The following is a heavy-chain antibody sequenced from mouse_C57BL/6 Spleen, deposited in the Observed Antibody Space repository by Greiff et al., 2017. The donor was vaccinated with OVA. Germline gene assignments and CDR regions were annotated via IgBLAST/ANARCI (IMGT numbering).Heavy chain of an antibody. V-gene: IGHV5-4*01. D-gene: IGHD2-4*01. CDR2: SSDGGSYT. Sequence: EVQLVESGGGLVKPGGSLKLSCAASGFTFSSYAMSWVRQTPEKRLEWVATSSDGGSYTYYPDNVKGRFTISRDNAKNNLYLQMSHLKSEDTAMYYCARDYDYDVSYAMDYWGQGTSVTVSS. J-gene: IGHJ4*01. CDR3: ARDYDYDVSYAMDY. CDR1: GFTFSSYA.